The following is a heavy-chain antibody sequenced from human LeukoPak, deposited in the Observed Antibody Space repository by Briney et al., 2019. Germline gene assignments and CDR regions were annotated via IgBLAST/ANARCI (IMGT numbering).Heavy chain of an antibody. CDR3: ASSSRSGYYYYYYYYGMDV. Sequence: SETLSLTCTVSGGSISSSSYYWGWTRQPPGKGLEWIGSIYYSGSTYYNPSLKSRVTISVDTSKNQFSLKLSSVTAADTAVYYCASSSRSGYYYYYYYYGMDVWGQGTTVTVSS. J-gene: IGHJ6*02. CDR2: IYYSGST. CDR1: GGSISSSSYY. D-gene: IGHD3-22*01. V-gene: IGHV4-39*01.